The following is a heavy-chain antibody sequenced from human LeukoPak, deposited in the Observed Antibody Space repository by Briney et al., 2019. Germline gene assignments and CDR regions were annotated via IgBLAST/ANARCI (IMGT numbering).Heavy chain of an antibody. J-gene: IGHJ4*02. Sequence: GGTLRLSCAASGFTFSSYDMYWVRQAPGKGLDWVAFVRYDGSQKYYADSVKGRFTLSRDNSKNTLYLQMNSLRPEDTAVFYCAKGGARLHSYYFDYWGQGTLVTVSS. CDR1: GFTFSSYD. CDR2: VRYDGSQK. V-gene: IGHV3-30*02. CDR3: AKGGARLHSYYFDY. D-gene: IGHD1-26*01.